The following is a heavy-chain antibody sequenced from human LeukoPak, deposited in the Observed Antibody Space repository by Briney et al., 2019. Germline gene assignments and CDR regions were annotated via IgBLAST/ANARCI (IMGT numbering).Heavy chain of an antibody. CDR1: GGSLSSYC. Sequence: PSETLTLPCTVPGGSLSSYCWNWIGQPPGKGLQWVGDIYNSVSTNYNPSLKSRVTISVDTSKNQFSLKLSAVTAADTAVYYCARLRYDSSGYRSSAYYFEYWGQGTLVTVSS. CDR3: ARLRYDSSGYRSSAYYFEY. J-gene: IGHJ4*02. CDR2: IYNSVST. D-gene: IGHD3-22*01. V-gene: IGHV4-59*01.